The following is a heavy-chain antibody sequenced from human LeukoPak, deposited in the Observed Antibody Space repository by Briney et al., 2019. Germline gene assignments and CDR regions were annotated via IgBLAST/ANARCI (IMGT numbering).Heavy chain of an antibody. V-gene: IGHV3-7*03. CDR3: AKSGSSVFWS. Sequence: PGGSLRLSCAASGFTFTNHWMSWVRQAPGKGLEWVANIKEGGSEKYYVDSVKGRFTVSRDNVKNSLFLQMNSLRVDDTAVYYCAKSGSSVFWSWGQGTLVTVSS. CDR2: IKEGGSEK. J-gene: IGHJ5*02. CDR1: GFTFTNHW. D-gene: IGHD3-3*02.